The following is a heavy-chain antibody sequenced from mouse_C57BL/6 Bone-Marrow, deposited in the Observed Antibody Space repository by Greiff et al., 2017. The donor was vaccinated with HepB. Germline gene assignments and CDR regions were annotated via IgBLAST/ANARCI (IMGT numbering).Heavy chain of an antibody. CDR2: IDPSDSET. CDR3: ARRVEDYYGNYGFAY. D-gene: IGHD2-1*01. Sequence: QQSCKASGYTFPSYWMHWVTQRPIQGLEWIGNIDPSDSETHYNQKFKDKATLTVDKSSSTAYMQLSSLTSEDSAVYYCARRVEDYYGNYGFAYWGQGTLVTVSA. CDR1: GYTFPSYW. J-gene: IGHJ3*01. V-gene: IGHV1-52*01.